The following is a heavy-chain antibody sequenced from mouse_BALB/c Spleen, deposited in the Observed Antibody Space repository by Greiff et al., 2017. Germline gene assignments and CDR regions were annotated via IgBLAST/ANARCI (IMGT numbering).Heavy chain of an antibody. Sequence: EVKLMESGPSLVKPSQTLSLTCSVTGDSITSGYWNWIRKFPGNNLEYMGYISYSGSTYYNPSLKSRISITRDTSKNQYYLQLNSVTTEDTATYYCASHYGSSYGFAYWGQGTLVTVSA. J-gene: IGHJ3*01. D-gene: IGHD1-1*01. V-gene: IGHV3-8*02. CDR3: ASHYGSSYGFAY. CDR1: GDSITSGY. CDR2: ISYSGST.